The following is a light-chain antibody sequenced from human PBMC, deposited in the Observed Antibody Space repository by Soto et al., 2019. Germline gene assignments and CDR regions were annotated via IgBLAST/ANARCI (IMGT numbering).Light chain of an antibody. Sequence: ALTQPPSASGSPGQSVTISCTGTNGDIGNYDLVSWYQQHPGKAPKLLISEVTKRPSGISYRFSGSKSGNTASLTISGLQAEDEADYYCCSYAGSNTYVFGTGTKVTVL. CDR2: EVT. V-gene: IGLV2-23*02. CDR1: NGDIGNYDL. CDR3: CSYAGSNTYV. J-gene: IGLJ1*01.